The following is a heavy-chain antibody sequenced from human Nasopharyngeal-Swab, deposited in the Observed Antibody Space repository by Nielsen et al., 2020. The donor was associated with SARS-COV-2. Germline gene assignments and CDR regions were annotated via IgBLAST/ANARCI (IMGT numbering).Heavy chain of an antibody. CDR3: AKGAYTYSSSWYGY. CDR1: GFTFSSYA. V-gene: IGHV3-30-3*01. J-gene: IGHJ4*02. CDR2: ISYDGSNK. Sequence: GESLKISCAASGFTFSSYAMHWVRQAPGKGLEWVALISYDGSNKYYADSVKGRFTISRDNSKNTLYLQMNSLRAEDTAVYYCAKGAYTYSSSWYGYWGQGTLVTVSS. D-gene: IGHD6-13*01.